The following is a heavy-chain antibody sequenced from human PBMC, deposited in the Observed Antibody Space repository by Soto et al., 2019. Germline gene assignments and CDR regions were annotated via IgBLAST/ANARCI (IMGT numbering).Heavy chain of an antibody. J-gene: IGHJ4*02. Sequence: EVRLLESGGGLVQPGGSLRLSCSTSGFTFSTYAMNWVRQAPGKGLEWVSALSGSGGTTYYADSVRGRFTISRDNSKNPLVLQMNSLRAEDTALYYCAKQRADYGSGSDTYYFDFWGQGTLVTVSS. CDR2: LSGSGGTT. D-gene: IGHD3-10*01. V-gene: IGHV3-23*01. CDR3: AKQRADYGSGSDTYYFDF. CDR1: GFTFSTYA.